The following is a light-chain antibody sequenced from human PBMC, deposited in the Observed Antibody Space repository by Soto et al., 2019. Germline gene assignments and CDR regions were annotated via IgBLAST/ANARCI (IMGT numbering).Light chain of an antibody. Sequence: QSALTQPASVSGSPGQSIAISCTGTSSDVGGYNYVSWYQQYPGRAPKLIIYKVTNRPSGVPGRFSGSKSGNTASLTISGLQPEDEADYYCSSYTSNTTPVFGGGTQLTVL. CDR2: KVT. J-gene: IGLJ2*01. CDR1: SSDVGGYNY. CDR3: SSYTSNTTPV. V-gene: IGLV2-14*03.